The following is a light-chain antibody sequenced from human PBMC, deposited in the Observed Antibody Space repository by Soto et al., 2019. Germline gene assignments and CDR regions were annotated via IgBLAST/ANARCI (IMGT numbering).Light chain of an antibody. CDR1: QSIRNW. CDR3: EQYDTYCT. Sequence: DIQMTQSPSTLSVSIGDRVTMTCRASQSIRNWLAWYQQKPGKAPKLLIYKVSTLESGVPSRFSGSGSGTEFTLNLSSLQPDYIATYYCEQYDTYCTFGQGTKVDIK. J-gene: IGKJ1*01. CDR2: KVS. V-gene: IGKV1-5*03.